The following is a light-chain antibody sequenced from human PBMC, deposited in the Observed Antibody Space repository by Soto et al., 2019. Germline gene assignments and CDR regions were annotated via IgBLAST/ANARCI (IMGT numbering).Light chain of an antibody. CDR1: SSDVGGYNY. CDR3: SSYTSSSTLEV. J-gene: IGLJ1*01. Sequence: QSVLTQPASVSGSPGQSITISCTGTSSDVGGYNYVSWYQQHPGKAPKLMIYDVSNRPSGVSNRFSGSKSGNTASLTISGLQAEDEADYYCSSYTSSSTLEVFGNGTKLTVL. CDR2: DVS. V-gene: IGLV2-14*01.